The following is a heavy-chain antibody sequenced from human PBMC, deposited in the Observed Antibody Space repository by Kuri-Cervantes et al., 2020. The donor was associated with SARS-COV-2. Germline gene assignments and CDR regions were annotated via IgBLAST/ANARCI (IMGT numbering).Heavy chain of an antibody. CDR2: IRSKAHGGTT. Sequence: GGSLRLSCIGSGFTFGDYAMRWFRQAPGKGLEWVGFIRSKAHGGTTEYAASVKGRLTISRDDSKSIASLQMNGLKTEDTAVYYCTREDDYIDLELGFDYWGQGTLVTVSS. V-gene: IGHV3-49*03. J-gene: IGHJ4*02. CDR3: TREDDYIDLELGFDY. D-gene: IGHD4-17*01. CDR1: GFTFGDYA.